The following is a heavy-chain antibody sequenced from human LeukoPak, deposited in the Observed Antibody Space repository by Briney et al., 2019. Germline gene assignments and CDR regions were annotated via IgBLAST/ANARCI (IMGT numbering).Heavy chain of an antibody. CDR3: AKVFYGDYGIRYYFDY. D-gene: IGHD4-17*01. CDR2: IYSGGNT. J-gene: IGHJ4*02. CDR1: GFTVSSNY. V-gene: IGHV3-53*01. Sequence: PGGSLRLSCAASGFTVSSNYMSWVRQAPGKGLEWVSVIYSGGNTYYADSVKGRFTISRDNSKNTLYLQMNSLRAEDTAVYYCAKVFYGDYGIRYYFDYWGQGTLVTVSS.